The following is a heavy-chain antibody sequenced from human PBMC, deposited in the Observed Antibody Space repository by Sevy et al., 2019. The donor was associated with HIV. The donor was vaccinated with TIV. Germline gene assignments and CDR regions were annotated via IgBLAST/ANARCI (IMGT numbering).Heavy chain of an antibody. V-gene: IGHV3-74*01. D-gene: IGHD3-22*01. CDR1: GFTFSIYW. Sequence: GGSLRLSCAASGFTFSIYWMHWVRHAPGKGLVWVSRISSDGSSTTYADSVRGRFTISRDNAKNTLYLQMNSLRAEDTAVYYCARDFQYYDSSGYYSYYFDYWGQGTLVTVSS. CDR2: ISSDGSST. J-gene: IGHJ4*02. CDR3: ARDFQYYDSSGYYSYYFDY.